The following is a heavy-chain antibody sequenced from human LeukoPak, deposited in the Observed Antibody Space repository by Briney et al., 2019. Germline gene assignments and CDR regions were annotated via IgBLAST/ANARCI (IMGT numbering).Heavy chain of an antibody. Sequence: GGSLRLSCAASGFTFSSYGMHWVRQASGKGLEWVTVIWYDGSNQYYADSVKGRFTISRDNSENTLYLKMNSLRAEDTAVYYCARGAWDGGTTDDAFDIWGQGIMVTVSS. CDR2: IWYDGSNQ. J-gene: IGHJ3*02. D-gene: IGHD1-7*01. CDR1: GFTFSSYG. CDR3: ARGAWDGGTTDDAFDI. V-gene: IGHV3-33*01.